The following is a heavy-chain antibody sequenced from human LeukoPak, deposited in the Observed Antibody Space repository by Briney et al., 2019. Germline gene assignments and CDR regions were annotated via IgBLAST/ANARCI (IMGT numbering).Heavy chain of an antibody. CDR1: GFTFSSYS. V-gene: IGHV3-21*01. J-gene: IGHJ4*02. D-gene: IGHD6-25*01. CDR2: ISSSSSYI. Sequence: GGSLRLSCAASGFTFSSYSMNWVRQAPGKGLEWVSSISSSSSYIYYADSVKGRFTISRDNAKNSLYLQMNSLRAEDTAVYYCARVPEQRHWNFDYWSQGTLVTVSS. CDR3: ARVPEQRHWNFDY.